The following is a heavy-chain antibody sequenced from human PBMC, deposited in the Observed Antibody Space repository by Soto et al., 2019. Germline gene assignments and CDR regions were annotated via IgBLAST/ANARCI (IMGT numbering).Heavy chain of an antibody. J-gene: IGHJ3*01. D-gene: IGHD2-15*01. CDR1: GFTFSNYW. Sequence: VQLVESGGGLVHPGGSLRLSCAASGFTFSNYWMHWVRQAPGKGLVWVSRINSEGGSIAYADSVKGRFTISRDNAENTLFLQMKSLRAEDMAVYYCTRGPRCSEGNCYARGDVDFWGQGTMVTVSS. CDR2: INSEGGSI. CDR3: TRGPRCSEGNCYARGDVDF. V-gene: IGHV3-74*01.